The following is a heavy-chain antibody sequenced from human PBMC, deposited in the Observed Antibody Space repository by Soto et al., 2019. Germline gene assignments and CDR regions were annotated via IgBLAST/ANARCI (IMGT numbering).Heavy chain of an antibody. J-gene: IGHJ4*02. CDR1: GFTFSSYA. CDR2: ISGSGGST. CDR3: AKAHERSNYYDSSAPPTHFDY. Sequence: PGGSLRLSCAACGFTFSSYAMSWVRQAPGKGLEWVSAISGSGGSTYYADSVKGRFTISRDNSKNTLYLQMNSLRAEDTAVYYCAKAHERSNYYDSSAPPTHFDYWGQGTLVTVSS. V-gene: IGHV3-23*01. D-gene: IGHD3-22*01.